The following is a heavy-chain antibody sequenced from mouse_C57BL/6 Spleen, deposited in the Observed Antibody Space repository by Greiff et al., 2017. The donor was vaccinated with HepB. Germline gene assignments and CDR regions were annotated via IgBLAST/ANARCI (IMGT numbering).Heavy chain of an antibody. CDR1: GYAFSSSW. CDR3: ARGYDGYFDY. V-gene: IGHV1-82*01. CDR2: IYPGDGDT. Sequence: VNVVESGPELVKPGASVKISCKASGYAFSSSWMNWVKQRPGKGLEWIGRIYPGDGDTNYNGKFKGKATLTADKSSSTAYMQLSSLTSEDSAVYFCARGYDGYFDYWGQGTTLTVSS. J-gene: IGHJ2*01. D-gene: IGHD2-2*01.